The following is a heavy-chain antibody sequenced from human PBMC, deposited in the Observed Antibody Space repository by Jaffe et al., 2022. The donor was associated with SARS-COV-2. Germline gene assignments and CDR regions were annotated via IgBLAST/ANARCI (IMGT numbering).Heavy chain of an antibody. CDR3: AKGSDRLWSLYYGMDV. Sequence: QVQLVESGGGVVQPGRSLRLSCAASGFTFSSYGMHWVRQAPGKGLEWVAVISYDGSNKYYADSVKGRFTISRDNSKNTLYLQMNSLRAEDTAVYYCAKGSDRLWSLYYGMDVWGQGTTVTVSS. J-gene: IGHJ6*02. CDR1: GFTFSSYG. CDR2: ISYDGSNK. D-gene: IGHD5-18*01. V-gene: IGHV3-30*18.